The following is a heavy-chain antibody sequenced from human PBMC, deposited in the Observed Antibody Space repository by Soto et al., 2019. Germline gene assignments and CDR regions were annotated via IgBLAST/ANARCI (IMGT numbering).Heavy chain of an antibody. CDR2: IYYIGST. D-gene: IGHD1-1*01. V-gene: IGHV4-59*08. CDR1: GVSISSYY. CDR3: AKMSTSHWNPLIGY. J-gene: IGHJ4*02. Sequence: SLTCTVSGVSISSYYLSWIRQPPGKGLEWSGYIYYIGSTNYYPSHNSRSTISVDTSKTQFSLKLSSGTDADTVVYYCAKMSTSHWNPLIGYWGQGTMVTVSS.